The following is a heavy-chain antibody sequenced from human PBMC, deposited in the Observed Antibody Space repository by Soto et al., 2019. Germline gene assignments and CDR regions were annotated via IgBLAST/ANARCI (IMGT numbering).Heavy chain of an antibody. V-gene: IGHV4-39*01. Sequence: GSLRLSCAASGFTFSTCNMNWVRQAPGKGLEWIGSIYYSGSTYYNPSLKSRVTISVDTSKNQFSLKLSSVTAADTAVYYCARHFEYYDFWSGAITGMDVWGKGTTVTVSS. CDR1: GFTFSTCN. J-gene: IGHJ6*03. D-gene: IGHD3-3*01. CDR3: ARHFEYYDFWSGAITGMDV. CDR2: IYYSGST.